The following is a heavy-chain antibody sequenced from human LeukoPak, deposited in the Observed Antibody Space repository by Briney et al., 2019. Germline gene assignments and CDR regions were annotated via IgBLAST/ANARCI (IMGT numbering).Heavy chain of an antibody. CDR1: GYTFTSYY. Sequence: ASVKVSCKASGYTFTSYYMHWVRQAPGQGLEWMGIINPSGGSTSYAQKFQGRVTMTRDTSTSTVYMGLSSLRSEDTAVYYCARENYGGNSGGCFDYWGQGTLVTVSS. D-gene: IGHD4-23*01. CDR2: INPSGGST. J-gene: IGHJ4*02. CDR3: ARENYGGNSGGCFDY. V-gene: IGHV1-46*01.